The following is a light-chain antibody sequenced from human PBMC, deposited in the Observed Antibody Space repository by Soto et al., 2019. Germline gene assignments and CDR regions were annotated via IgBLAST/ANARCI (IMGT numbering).Light chain of an antibody. CDR1: QSISSY. V-gene: IGKV1-39*01. J-gene: IGKJ1*01. CDR3: LQHKSYQWT. CDR2: AAS. Sequence: DIQMTQSPSSLSASVGDRVTITCRASQSISSYLNWYQQKPGKAPKLLIYAASSLQSGVPSRFSGSGSGTDFTLTISSLQPEDFATYFCLQHKSYQWTFGQGTKVDIK.